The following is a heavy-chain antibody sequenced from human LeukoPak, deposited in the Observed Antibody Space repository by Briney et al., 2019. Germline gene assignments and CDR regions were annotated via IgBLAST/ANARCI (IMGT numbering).Heavy chain of an antibody. D-gene: IGHD5-18*01. V-gene: IGHV3-21*01. J-gene: IGHJ4*02. CDR1: GFTFSSYS. Sequence: GGSLRLSCAASGFTFSSYSMNWVRQAPGKGLEWVSSIGTSSSYIYYADSLKGRFTISRDNAKNSLYLQMNSLRAEDTAVYYCARRATSERGHSYGLDYWGQGTLVTVS. CDR3: ARRATSERGHSYGLDY. CDR2: IGTSSSYI.